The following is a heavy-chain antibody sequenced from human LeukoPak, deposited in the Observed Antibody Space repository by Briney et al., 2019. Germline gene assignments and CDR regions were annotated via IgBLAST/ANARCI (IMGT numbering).Heavy chain of an antibody. V-gene: IGHV3-48*03. Sequence: GGSLRLSCTASGLTLSTYEMNWVRQAPGRGLEWVSFISSSASIIQYADSVKGRFTISRDNAKNSLYLQMNSLRAEDTAVYYCAREYSSSTGRCFDYWGQGTLVTVSS. CDR1: GLTLSTYE. J-gene: IGHJ4*02. CDR2: ISSSASII. CDR3: AREYSSSTGRCFDY. D-gene: IGHD6-6*01.